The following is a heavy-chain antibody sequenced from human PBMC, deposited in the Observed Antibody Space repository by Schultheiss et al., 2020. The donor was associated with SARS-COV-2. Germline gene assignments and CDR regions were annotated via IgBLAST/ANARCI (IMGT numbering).Heavy chain of an antibody. Sequence: GGSLRLSCAASGFTFSSYDMHWVRQATGKGLEWVSAIGTAGDTYYQGSVKGRFTISRENAKNSLYLQMNSLRAGDTAVYYCAREKDYDSSGYYRAFDIWGQGTMVTVSS. D-gene: IGHD3-22*01. CDR3: AREKDYDSSGYYRAFDI. CDR2: IGTAGDT. V-gene: IGHV3-13*04. CDR1: GFTFSSYD. J-gene: IGHJ3*02.